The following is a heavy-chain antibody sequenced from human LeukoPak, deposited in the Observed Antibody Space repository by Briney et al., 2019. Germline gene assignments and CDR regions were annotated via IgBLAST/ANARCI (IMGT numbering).Heavy chain of an antibody. D-gene: IGHD2-2*01. V-gene: IGHV3-53*01. Sequence: PGGSLRLSCAASGFTASSNYVSWVRQAPGKGLEWVSVIYSGGSTYYADSVKGRFTISRDSSKNTLNLQMNSLRAEDTAVYYCACGSTHLYYYYMDVWGKGTTVTVSS. CDR2: IYSGGST. CDR3: ACGSTHLYYYYMDV. CDR1: GFTASSNY. J-gene: IGHJ6*03.